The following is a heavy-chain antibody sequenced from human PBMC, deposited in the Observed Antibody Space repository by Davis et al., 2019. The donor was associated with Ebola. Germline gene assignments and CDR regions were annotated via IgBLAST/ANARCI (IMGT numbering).Heavy chain of an antibody. Sequence: SGPPLVKPTETLMLSCTVPGFSLSHARMGVSWIRHRPGKALEWLAHIFPNDEKSYSTSLKSRLTISKDTPKSQVVLTMTNMDPVDTATYYCARTDTYYDFWSGYYYYYYGMDVWGQGTTVTVSS. CDR2: IFPNDEK. J-gene: IGHJ6*02. CDR1: GFSLSHARMG. D-gene: IGHD3-3*01. CDR3: ARTDTYYDFWSGYYYYYYGMDV. V-gene: IGHV2-26*01.